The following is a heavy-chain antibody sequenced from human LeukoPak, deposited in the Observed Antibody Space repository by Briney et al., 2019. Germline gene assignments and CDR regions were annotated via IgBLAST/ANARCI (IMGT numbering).Heavy chain of an antibody. CDR1: GFTFSSYG. Sequence: GGSLRLSCAASGFTFSSYGMHWVRQAPGKGLEWVAFIRYDGSNKYYADSVKGRFTISRDNSKNTLYLQMNSLRAEDTAVYYCATLPSLRFLEWLLINAFDIWGLGTMVTVSP. CDR3: ATLPSLRFLEWLLINAFDI. D-gene: IGHD3-3*01. V-gene: IGHV3-30*02. CDR2: IRYDGSNK. J-gene: IGHJ3*02.